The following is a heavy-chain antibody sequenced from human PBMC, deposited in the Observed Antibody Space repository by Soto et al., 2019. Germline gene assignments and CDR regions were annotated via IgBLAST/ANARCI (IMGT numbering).Heavy chain of an antibody. J-gene: IGHJ5*02. CDR2: ISPIFGTA. CDR3: ATCKRYCSGGSCYVNWFDP. D-gene: IGHD2-15*01. CDR1: GGTFSSYA. Sequence: QVQLVQSGAEVKKPGSSVKVSCKASGGTFSSYAISWVRQAPGQGLEWMGGISPIFGTANYAQKFQGRVTITADESTSTAYMELSSLRSEDTAVYYCATCKRYCSGGSCYVNWFDPWGQGTLVTVSS. V-gene: IGHV1-69*01.